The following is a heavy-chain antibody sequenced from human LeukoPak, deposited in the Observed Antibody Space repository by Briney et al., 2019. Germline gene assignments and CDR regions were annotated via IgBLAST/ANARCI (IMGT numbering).Heavy chain of an antibody. J-gene: IGHJ2*01. V-gene: IGHV3-21*01. Sequence: GGSLRLSCAASGFTFSSYSMNWVRQAPGKGLEWVSSISSSSTYIYYADSVMGRFTISRDNAKNSLFLQMSSLRAEDTAVYYCARDSSSPSWYFNLWGRGTLVTVSS. CDR2: ISSSSTYI. CDR3: ARDSSSPSWYFNL. CDR1: GFTFSSYS.